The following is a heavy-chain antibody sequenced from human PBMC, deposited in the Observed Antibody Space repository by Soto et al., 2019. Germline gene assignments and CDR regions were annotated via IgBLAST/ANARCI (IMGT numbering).Heavy chain of an antibody. J-gene: IGHJ6*02. Sequence: GGSLRLSCAASGFTFSSYWMSWVRQAPGKGLEWVANIKQDGSEKYYVDSVKGRFTISRDNAKNSLYLQMNSLRAEDTAVYYCSRRGRSSSWSYYYDGMDVWGQGTQVTV. CDR3: SRRGRSSSWSYYYDGMDV. CDR1: GFTFSSYW. CDR2: IKQDGSEK. D-gene: IGHD6-13*01. V-gene: IGHV3-7*01.